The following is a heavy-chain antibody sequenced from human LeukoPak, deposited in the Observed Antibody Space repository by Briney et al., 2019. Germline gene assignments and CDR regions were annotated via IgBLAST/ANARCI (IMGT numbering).Heavy chain of an antibody. CDR3: AKDGVVVVATSVYYYYYGMDV. Sequence: GASVKVSCKASGGTFISYTISWVRQAPGQGLEWMGRIIPILNITDYAQNFQGRVTLTADKSTSTAYMELGTLRSEDTAVYYCAKDGVVVVATSVYYYYYGMDVWGQGTTVTVSS. CDR2: IIPILNIT. J-gene: IGHJ6*02. D-gene: IGHD2-2*01. CDR1: GGTFISYT. V-gene: IGHV1-69*02.